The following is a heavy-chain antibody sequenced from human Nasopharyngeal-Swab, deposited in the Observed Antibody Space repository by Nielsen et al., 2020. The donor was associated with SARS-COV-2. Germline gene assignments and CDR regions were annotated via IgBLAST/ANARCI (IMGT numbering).Heavy chain of an antibody. Sequence: KVSCKASGGTFSSYSISWVRQAPGQGLEWMGRIIPILGIANYAQKFQGRVTITADKSASTAYMELSSLRSEDTAVYYCAKIPGIAVAPLDYWGQGTLVTVSS. V-gene: IGHV1-69*02. CDR2: IIPILGIA. CDR3: AKIPGIAVAPLDY. D-gene: IGHD6-19*01. CDR1: GGTFSSYS. J-gene: IGHJ4*02.